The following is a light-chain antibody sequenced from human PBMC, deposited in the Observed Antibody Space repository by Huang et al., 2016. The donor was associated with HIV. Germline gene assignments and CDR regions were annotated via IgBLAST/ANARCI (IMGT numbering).Light chain of an antibody. V-gene: IGKV4-1*01. CDR3: QQYYTNYYT. CDR1: QDLLFNANNKSF. Sequence: DIVMTQSPDSLTVSLGERATINCKSSQDLLFNANNKSFLAWYQQRPSQPPKLLIYWASTRASDVPDRVSGSGSGTDFTLTINSLQAEDMAVYFCQQYYTNYYTFGQGTKLEIQ. J-gene: IGKJ2*01. CDR2: WAS.